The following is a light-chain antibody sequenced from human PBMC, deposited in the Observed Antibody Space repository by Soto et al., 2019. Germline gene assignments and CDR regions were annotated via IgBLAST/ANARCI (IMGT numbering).Light chain of an antibody. Sequence: EIVLTHSPGTLSLSPWEIATLSCRASQSVSSNYLAWFQQKPGQAPRLLIYDASTRATGIPDRFSGSGSATDFTLTITRLEPEDFAVYYCQQYGSSPPYTFGQGTKVDIK. CDR3: QQYGSSPPYT. CDR2: DAS. J-gene: IGKJ2*01. CDR1: QSVSSNY. V-gene: IGKV3-20*01.